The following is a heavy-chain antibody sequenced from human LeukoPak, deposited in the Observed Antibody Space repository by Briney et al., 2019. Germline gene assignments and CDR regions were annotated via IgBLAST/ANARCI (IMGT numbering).Heavy chain of an antibody. Sequence: GGSLRLSCAASGYTFSDYYMTWIRQAPGKGLEWVSYISSSGSYINYADSVKGRFTISRDNAKNSLYLQMNSLRAEDTAVYYCARDGGYCSGSNCYSEDWGQGTLVTVSS. J-gene: IGHJ4*02. CDR3: ARDGGYCSGSNCYSED. D-gene: IGHD2-15*01. V-gene: IGHV3-11*06. CDR2: ISSSGSYI. CDR1: GYTFSDYY.